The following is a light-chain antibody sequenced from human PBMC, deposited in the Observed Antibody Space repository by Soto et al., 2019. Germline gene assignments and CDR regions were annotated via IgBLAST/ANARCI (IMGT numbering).Light chain of an antibody. CDR2: EVS. J-gene: IGKJ5*01. V-gene: IGKV2D-29*02. CDR1: QSLLHITGETF. Sequence: DVVMTQTPLSLSVAPGQPASISGKSSQSLLHITGETFLFWYLQKPGQSPQILIYEVSTRVSGVPDRFSGSGSGTDFTLEISRVETDDVCIYYCMQSTQLPPTFGQGTRLEIK. CDR3: MQSTQLPPT.